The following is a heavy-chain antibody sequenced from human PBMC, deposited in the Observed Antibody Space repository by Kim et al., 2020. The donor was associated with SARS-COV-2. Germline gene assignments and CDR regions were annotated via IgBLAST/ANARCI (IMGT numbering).Heavy chain of an antibody. CDR2: IYYSGST. D-gene: IGHD3-9*01. CDR3: ARDPTDTYDILTGYYGYGMDV. J-gene: IGHJ6*02. V-gene: IGHV4-59*13. Sequence: SETLSLTCTVSGGSISSYYWSWIRQPPGKGLEWIGYIYYSGSTNYNPSLKSRVTISVDTSKNQFSLKLNSVTAADTAVYYCARDPTDTYDILTGYYGYGMDVWGHGTTVTVSS. CDR1: GGSISSYY.